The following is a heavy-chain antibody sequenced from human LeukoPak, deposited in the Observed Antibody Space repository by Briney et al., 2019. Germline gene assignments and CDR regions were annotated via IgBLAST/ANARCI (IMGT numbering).Heavy chain of an antibody. V-gene: IGHV3-7*01. CDR1: GFTFSSYW. Sequence: PGGSLRLSCAASGFTFSSYWMSWVRQAPGKGLEWVANIKQDGSEKYYVDSVKGRFTISRDNAKNSLYLQMNSLRAEDTAVYYCARDRSSWYISGEFEAFDIWGQGTMVTVSS. CDR3: ARDRSSWYISGEFEAFDI. J-gene: IGHJ3*02. D-gene: IGHD6-13*01. CDR2: IKQDGSEK.